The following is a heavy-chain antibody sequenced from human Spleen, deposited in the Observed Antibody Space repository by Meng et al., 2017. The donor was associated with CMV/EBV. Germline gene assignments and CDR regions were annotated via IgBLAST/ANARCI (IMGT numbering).Heavy chain of an antibody. J-gene: IGHJ4*02. CDR2: ISSRGGAI. CDR1: GFTFSDYS. CDR3: VRGYGGSYFDY. D-gene: IGHD1-26*01. Sequence: GESLKISCAASGFTFSDYSMTWTRQAPGKGLEWVSDISSRGGAIYYADSVKGRFTISRDNAKNSVYLQMNTLRAEDTAVYYCVRGYGGSYFDYWGQGTLVTVSS. V-gene: IGHV3-11*04.